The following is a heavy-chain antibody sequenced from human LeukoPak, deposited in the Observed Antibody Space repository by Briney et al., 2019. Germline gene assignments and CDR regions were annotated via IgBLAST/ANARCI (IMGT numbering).Heavy chain of an antibody. CDR2: ISAYDGNT. CDR1: GYTFSTFG. J-gene: IGHJ4*02. CDR3: ARDHITLAARVDH. D-gene: IGHD6-19*01. V-gene: IGHV1-18*01. Sequence: ASVKVSCKASGYTFSTFGISWVRQAPGQGLEWMGWISAYDGNTKYAQKFQGRVTVTTDTSTSTAYMELRSLKSDDTAVYYCARDHITLAARVDHWGQGTLVTVSS.